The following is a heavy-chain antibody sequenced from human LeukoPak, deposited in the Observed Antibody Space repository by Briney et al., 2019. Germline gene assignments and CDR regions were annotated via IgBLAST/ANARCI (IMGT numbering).Heavy chain of an antibody. CDR3: ARGASYYDSSGYYNEYFQH. CDR1: GGSISSYY. Sequence: SETLSLTCTVSGGSISSYYWSWIRQPPGKGLEWIGYIYYSGSTNYNPSLKSRVTISVDTSKNQFSLKLSSVTAADTAVYYCARGASYYDSSGYYNEYFQHWGQGTLVTVSS. D-gene: IGHD3-22*01. V-gene: IGHV4-59*08. CDR2: IYYSGST. J-gene: IGHJ1*01.